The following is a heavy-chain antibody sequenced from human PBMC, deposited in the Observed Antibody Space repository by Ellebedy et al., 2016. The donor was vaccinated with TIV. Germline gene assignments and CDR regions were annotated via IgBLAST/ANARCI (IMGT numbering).Heavy chain of an antibody. D-gene: IGHD6-13*01. Sequence: PGGSLRLSFAASGFTFSSYWMTWVRQAPGKGLEWVANIKEDGSEKYYVDFVKGRFTIARDNAKNSLYLQMSSLRADDTAIYYGAIPDLLAAAGPLDSWGQGTLVTVSS. CDR3: AIPDLLAAAGPLDS. V-gene: IGHV3-7*01. CDR2: IKEDGSEK. J-gene: IGHJ4*02. CDR1: GFTFSSYW.